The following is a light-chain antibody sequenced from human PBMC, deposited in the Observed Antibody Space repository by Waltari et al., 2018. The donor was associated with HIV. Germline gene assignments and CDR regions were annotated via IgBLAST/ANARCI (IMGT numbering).Light chain of an antibody. CDR3: SSYRSSSTWV. Sequence: QPALTPPAAVSGSTAPSFPVSCTGTSGHLGGYNSVSWYQQHPGNAPKLMIYDVSNRPSGVSNRVSGSKSGNTASLTISGLQAEDEADYYCSSYRSSSTWVFGGGTKLTVL. V-gene: IGLV2-14*03. J-gene: IGLJ3*02. CDR2: DVS. CDR1: SGHLGGYNS.